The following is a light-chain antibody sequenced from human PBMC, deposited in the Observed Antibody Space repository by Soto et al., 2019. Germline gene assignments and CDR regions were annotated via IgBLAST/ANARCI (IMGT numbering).Light chain of an antibody. Sequence: VIWMTQSPSLLSASTGDRVTISCRMSQGISSYLAWYQQKPGKAPKFLIYGASFLQSGVPSRFSGSGSGTDFTLTISSLQPEDFATYYCQQSYNTPPWTFGQGTKVDIK. CDR2: GAS. CDR3: QQSYNTPPWT. V-gene: IGKV1D-8*03. CDR1: QGISSY. J-gene: IGKJ1*01.